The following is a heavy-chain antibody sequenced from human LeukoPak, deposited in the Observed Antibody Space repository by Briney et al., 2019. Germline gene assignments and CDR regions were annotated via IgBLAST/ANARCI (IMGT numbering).Heavy chain of an antibody. CDR3: AKGGRWEKVDY. CDR1: GFTFSSYA. J-gene: IGHJ4*02. D-gene: IGHD1-26*01. CDR2: ISGSGGST. Sequence: GGSLRLSCAASGFTFSSYAMSWVRQAPGKGLEWVSTISGSGGSTYYADSVKGRFTISRDNSKNTLYLQMNSLRAEDTAVYSCAKGGRWEKVDYWGQGTLVTVSS. V-gene: IGHV3-23*01.